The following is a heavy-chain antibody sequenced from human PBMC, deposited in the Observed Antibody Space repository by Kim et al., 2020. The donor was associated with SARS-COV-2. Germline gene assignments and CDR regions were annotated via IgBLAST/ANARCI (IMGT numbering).Heavy chain of an antibody. V-gene: IGHV3-21*01. CDR1: GFTFSSYS. D-gene: IGHD3-22*01. CDR2: ISSSSSYI. CDR3: ARDYGVYYDSSGYFFYGMDV. J-gene: IGHJ6*02. Sequence: GGSLRLSCAASGFTFSSYSMNWVRQAPGKGLEWVSSISSSSSYIYYADSVKGRFTISRDNAKNSLYLQMNSLRAEDTAVYYCARDYGVYYDSSGYFFYGMDVWGQGTTVTVSS.